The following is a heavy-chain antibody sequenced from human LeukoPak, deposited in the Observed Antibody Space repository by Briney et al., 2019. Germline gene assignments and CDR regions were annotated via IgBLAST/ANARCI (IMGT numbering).Heavy chain of an antibody. CDR2: INPSGGST. D-gene: IGHD3-10*01. CDR1: GYTFTSYY. V-gene: IGHV1-46*03. J-gene: IGHJ4*02. Sequence: GASVKVSCKASGYTFTSYYMHWVRQAPGQGVEGMGIINPSGGSTTYAQKLQGRVNMTRHTSTSTVYMELSSLRSEDTAVYYCAREVIRGVRYCFDYWGQGTLVTVSS. CDR3: AREVIRGVRYCFDY.